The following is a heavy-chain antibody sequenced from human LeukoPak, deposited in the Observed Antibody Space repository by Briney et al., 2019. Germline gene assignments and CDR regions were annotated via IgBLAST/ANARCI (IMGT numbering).Heavy chain of an antibody. Sequence: PGGSLRLSCAASGFTFSRYSMNWVRQAPGKGLEWVSSITSSGIYIYCADSVKGRFTISRDNAKNSLYLQMNSLRPEDTAVYYCASSRYDSSGYYGIIGYWGQGTLVTVSS. CDR2: ITSSGIYI. J-gene: IGHJ4*02. CDR3: ASSRYDSSGYYGIIGY. V-gene: IGHV3-21*01. D-gene: IGHD3-22*01. CDR1: GFTFSRYS.